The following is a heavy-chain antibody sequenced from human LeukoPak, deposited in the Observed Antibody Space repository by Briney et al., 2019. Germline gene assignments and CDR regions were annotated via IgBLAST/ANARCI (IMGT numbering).Heavy chain of an antibody. CDR1: GGSFSGHY. CDR3: ARGRNWQTFYHYYMDV. CDR2: INHGGVT. D-gene: IGHD1-14*01. J-gene: IGHJ6*03. Sequence: SETLSLTCGVSGGSFSGHYWTWLRQTPGKGLEWMGEINHGGVTNYDPSLKSRVSISIDTSTNEISLNMSSVTAADTGIYYCARGRNWQTFYHYYMDVWGKGATVTVS. V-gene: IGHV4-34*01.